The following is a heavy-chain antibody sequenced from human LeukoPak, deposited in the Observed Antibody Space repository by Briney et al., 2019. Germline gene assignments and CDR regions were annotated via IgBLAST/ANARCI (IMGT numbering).Heavy chain of an antibody. CDR2: IKHSGST. CDR3: ARWNYYDSRGFDY. V-gene: IGHV4-34*01. CDR1: GGSFSGYY. D-gene: IGHD3-22*01. J-gene: IGHJ4*02. Sequence: SETLSLTCAVYGGSFSGYYWSWIRQPPGKGLEWVGEIKHSGSTKYNPAPKSRVTISVDTSKNQFSLKLSSVTAADTAVYYCARWNYYDSRGFDYWGQGTLVTVSS.